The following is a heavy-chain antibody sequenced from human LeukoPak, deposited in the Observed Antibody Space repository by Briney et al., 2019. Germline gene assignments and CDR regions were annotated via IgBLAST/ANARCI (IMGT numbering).Heavy chain of an antibody. CDR1: GFTFSDHA. CDR2: ISGSGGTT. CDR3: AKDEDFLVVADVFDI. Sequence: GGSLRLSCAASGFTFSDHAMSWVRQAPGKGLEWVSGISGSGGTTYYADSVKGRFTISRDNSKNTLYLQMNSLRAEDTALYYCAKDEDFLVVADVFDIWGQGTIITVSS. V-gene: IGHV3-23*01. D-gene: IGHD2-2*01. J-gene: IGHJ3*02.